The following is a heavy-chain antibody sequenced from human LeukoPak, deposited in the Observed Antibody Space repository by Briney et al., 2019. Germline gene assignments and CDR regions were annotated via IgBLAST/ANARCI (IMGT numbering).Heavy chain of an antibody. Sequence: SETLSLTCTVSSGSISTSNYYWGWVRQPPGKALEWIGNIFYSGSTYYSPSLKSRVTISLDTSRNQFSLRLNSVTATDTAVYYCARLNKPGWFDPWGQGTLVTVSS. D-gene: IGHD1-14*01. J-gene: IGHJ5*02. CDR3: ARLNKPGWFDP. CDR2: IFYSGST. CDR1: SGSISTSNYY. V-gene: IGHV4-39*01.